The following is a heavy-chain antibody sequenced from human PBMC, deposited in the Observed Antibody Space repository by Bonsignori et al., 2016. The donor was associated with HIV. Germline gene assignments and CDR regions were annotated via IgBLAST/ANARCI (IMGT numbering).Heavy chain of an antibody. D-gene: IGHD3-10*01. J-gene: IGHJ6*03. V-gene: IGHV3-48*03. CDR3: ASPIGGGVYYYYYMDV. CDR2: ISGSGNSI. Sequence: WIRQPPGKGLEWVSYISGSGNSIYYADSVKGRFTISRDNTKNSLYLQMNSLRAEDTAVYYCASPIGGGVYYYYYMDVWGKGTTVTVSS.